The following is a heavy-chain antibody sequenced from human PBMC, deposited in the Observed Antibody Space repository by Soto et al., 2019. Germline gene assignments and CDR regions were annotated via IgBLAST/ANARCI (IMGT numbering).Heavy chain of an antibody. J-gene: IGHJ4*02. D-gene: IGHD6-19*01. Sequence: SSETLSLTCTVSGGSISSYYWSWIRQPPGKGLEWIGYIYYSGSTNYNPSLKSRVTISVDTSKNQFSLKLSSVTAADTAVYYCARDQGSAWYDYWGQGTLVTVSS. CDR1: GGSISSYY. V-gene: IGHV4-59*01. CDR3: ARDQGSAWYDY. CDR2: IYYSGST.